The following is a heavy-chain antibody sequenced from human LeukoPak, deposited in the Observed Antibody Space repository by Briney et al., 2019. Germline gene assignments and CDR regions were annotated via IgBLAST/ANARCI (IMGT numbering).Heavy chain of an antibody. V-gene: IGHV1-8*02. CDR3: ARDGRRVYYYDTIAYNDYYFYYYMDV. CDR1: GYTFTSYD. J-gene: IGHJ6*03. Sequence: ASVKVSCKASGYTFTSYDINWVRQAPGQGLEWMGWMNPNSGNTVYAQKFQGRVTMTTDTSTSTAYMELRSLTSDDTAVYYCARDGRRVYYYDTIAYNDYYFYYYMDVWGKGTTVTVSS. D-gene: IGHD3-22*01. CDR2: MNPNSGNT.